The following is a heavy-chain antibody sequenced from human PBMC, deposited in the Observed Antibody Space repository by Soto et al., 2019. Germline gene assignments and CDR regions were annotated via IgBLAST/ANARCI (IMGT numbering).Heavy chain of an antibody. D-gene: IGHD1-1*01. CDR2: IIPIFGTA. J-gene: IGHJ5*02. V-gene: IGHV1-69*13. CDR3: ARVSVHNTNWFDP. Sequence: GASVKVSCKASGGTFSSYAISWVRQAPGQGLEWMGGIIPIFGTANYAQKFQGRVTITADESTSTAYMELSSLRSEDTAVYYCARVSVHNTNWFDPWGQGTLVTVSS. CDR1: GGTFSSYA.